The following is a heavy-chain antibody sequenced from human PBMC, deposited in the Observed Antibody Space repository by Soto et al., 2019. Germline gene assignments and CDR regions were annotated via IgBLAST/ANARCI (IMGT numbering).Heavy chain of an antibody. CDR1: GFTVSSNY. CDR2: IYSGGNV. J-gene: IGHJ4*02. CDR3: GRGSSDYSGTLRVDY. V-gene: IGHV3-53*02. Sequence: EVQQVEIGGGLIQPGGSLRLSCAASGFTVSSNYMNWVRQAPGKGLEWVSVIYSGGNVYYADSVKGRFTISRDNSKNTLYLQLNGMRGEDKAVYYCGRGSSDYSGTLRVDYCGQGTLVTVSS. D-gene: IGHD3-22*01.